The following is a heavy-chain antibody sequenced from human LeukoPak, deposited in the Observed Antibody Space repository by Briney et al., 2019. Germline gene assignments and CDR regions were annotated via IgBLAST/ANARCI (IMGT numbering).Heavy chain of an antibody. CDR3: ARDPGGSSGYYSDSFDY. CDR2: ISAYNGNT. V-gene: IGHV1-18*04. Sequence: AAVTVSYQASGYTFTRYGISWVRQAPAQEIEWMGWISAYNGNTNYAQKLPGRVTMTTDTSTSTAYMELRSLRSDDTGVYYCARDPGGSSGYYSDSFDYWGQGTLVTVSS. J-gene: IGHJ4*02. CDR1: GYTFTRYG. D-gene: IGHD3-22*01.